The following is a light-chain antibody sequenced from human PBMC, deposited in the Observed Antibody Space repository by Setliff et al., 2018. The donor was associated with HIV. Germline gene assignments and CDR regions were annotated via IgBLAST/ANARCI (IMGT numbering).Light chain of an antibody. J-gene: IGLJ1*01. V-gene: IGLV2-14*03. CDR2: DVS. CDR1: SGDIGAFTF. Sequence: QSALAQPASVSASPGQSITISCTGTSGDIGAFTFVSWYQQYPGKAPKLLIYDVSYRPSGISRRFSGSKSGSAASLTISGLQTEDEAYYYCCSYAGSSTVFGTGTKVTVL. CDR3: CSYAGSSTV.